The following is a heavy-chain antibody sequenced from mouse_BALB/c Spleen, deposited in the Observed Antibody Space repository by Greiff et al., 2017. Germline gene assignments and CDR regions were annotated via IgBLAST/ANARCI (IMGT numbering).Heavy chain of an antibody. CDR2: ISSGGSYT. Sequence: EVQLVESGGDLVKPGGSLKLSCAASGFTFSSYGMSWVRQTPDKRLEWVATISSGGSYTYYPDSVKGRFTISRDNAKNTLYLQMSSLKSEDTAMYYCARQCSETWFAYWGQGTLVTVSA. CDR3: ARQCSETWFAY. CDR1: GFTFSSYG. V-gene: IGHV5-6*01. J-gene: IGHJ3*01. D-gene: IGHD6-1*01.